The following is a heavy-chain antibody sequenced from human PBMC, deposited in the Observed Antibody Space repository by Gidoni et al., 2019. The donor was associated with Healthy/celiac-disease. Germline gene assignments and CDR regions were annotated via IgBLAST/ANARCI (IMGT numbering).Heavy chain of an antibody. CDR2: ISWNSGSI. Sequence: EVQLVESGGGLVQPGRSLRLSCAASGFPFDDDAMHWVRQAPGKGLGWVAGISWNSGSIGYADSVKGRFTISRDNAKNSLYLQMNSLRAEDTALYYCAKDLEYSSGWHSLDYWGQGTLVTVSS. J-gene: IGHJ4*02. D-gene: IGHD6-19*01. V-gene: IGHV3-9*01. CDR3: AKDLEYSSGWHSLDY. CDR1: GFPFDDDA.